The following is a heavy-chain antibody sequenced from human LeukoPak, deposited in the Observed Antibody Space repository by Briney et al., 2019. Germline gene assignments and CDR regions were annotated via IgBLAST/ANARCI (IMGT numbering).Heavy chain of an antibody. D-gene: IGHD2-2*01. CDR1: GGSFSGYY. V-gene: IGHV4-34*01. J-gene: IGHJ4*02. Sequence: SETLSLTCAVYGGSFSGYYWSWIRQPPGKGLEWIGEINHSGGTNYNPSLKSRVTISVDTSKNQFSLKLSSVTAADTAVYYCATYCSSTSCYAGFDYWGQGTLVTVSS. CDR3: ATYCSSTSCYAGFDY. CDR2: INHSGGT.